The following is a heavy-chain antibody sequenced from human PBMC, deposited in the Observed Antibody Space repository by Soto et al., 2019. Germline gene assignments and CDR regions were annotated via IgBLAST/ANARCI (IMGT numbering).Heavy chain of an antibody. CDR1: GFTFRSHG. J-gene: IGHJ4*02. V-gene: IGHV3-33*01. CDR3: AREGYGGEAHFDC. Sequence: QVKLVAYGGGVVQPGRSLRLSCAASGFTFRSHGMHWVRQAPGKGLEGVAVIWYDGSHQYYGDSVKGRFTISRDNSKNPWSLQMNSLRAEYTAIYYCAREGYGGEAHFDCWGQGTLVTVSS. CDR2: IWYDGSHQ. D-gene: IGHD2-21*01.